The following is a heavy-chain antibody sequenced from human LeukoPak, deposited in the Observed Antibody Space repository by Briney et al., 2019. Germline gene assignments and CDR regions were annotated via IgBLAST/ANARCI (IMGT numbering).Heavy chain of an antibody. CDR3: ARDGPVLRFFL. D-gene: IGHD3-3*01. CDR2: IWYDGSNK. CDR1: GFTFSSYG. J-gene: IGHJ6*02. V-gene: IGHV3-33*01. Sequence: GRSLRLSCAASGFTFSSYGMHWVRQAPGKGLEWVAVIWYDGSNKYYADSVKGRFTISRDNSKNTLYLQMNSLRAEDTAVYYCARDGPVLRFFLWGQGTTVTVSS.